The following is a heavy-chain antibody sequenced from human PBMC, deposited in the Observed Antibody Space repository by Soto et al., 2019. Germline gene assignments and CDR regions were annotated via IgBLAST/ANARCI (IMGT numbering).Heavy chain of an antibody. CDR2: IYYSGST. Sequence: SETLSLTCTVSGGSISSGGYYWNWIRQHPGKGLEWIGYIYYSGSTYYNPSLKSRVTISVDTSKNQFSLKLSSVTAAYTAVYYCASYYYDSSGYSTHDYWGQGTLVTVSS. CDR1: GGSISSGGYY. CDR3: ASYYYDSSGYSTHDY. V-gene: IGHV4-31*03. J-gene: IGHJ4*02. D-gene: IGHD3-22*01.